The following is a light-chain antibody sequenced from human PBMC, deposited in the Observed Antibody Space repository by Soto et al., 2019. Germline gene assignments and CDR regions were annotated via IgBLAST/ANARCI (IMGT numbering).Light chain of an antibody. CDR1: QGVSSH. CDR3: QQRRNWPIT. CDR2: DAS. J-gene: IGKJ5*01. V-gene: IGKV3-11*01. Sequence: EIVLTQSPATLSLSPGERATLSCRASQGVSSHLAWYQHKPGQAPRLLIYDASSRATGVPARFSGSGSGTDFSLTISSLESEEVAVYYCQQRRNWPITFGQGTRLEI.